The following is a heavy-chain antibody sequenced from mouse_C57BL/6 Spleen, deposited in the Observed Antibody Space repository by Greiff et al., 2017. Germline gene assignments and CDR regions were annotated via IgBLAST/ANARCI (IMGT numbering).Heavy chain of an antibody. CDR1: GYTFTDYE. J-gene: IGHJ3*01. V-gene: IGHV1-15*01. D-gene: IGHD3-3*01. CDR2: IDPETGGT. Sequence: LKESGAELVRPGASVTLSCKASGYTFTDYEMHWVKQTPVHGLEWIGAIDPETGGTAYNQKFKGKAILTADKSSSTAYMELRSLTSEDSAVYYCTRHEGGFAYWGQGTLVTVSA. CDR3: TRHEGGFAY.